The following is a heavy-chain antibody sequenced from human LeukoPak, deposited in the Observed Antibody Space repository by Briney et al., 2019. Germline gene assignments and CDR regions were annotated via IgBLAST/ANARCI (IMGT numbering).Heavy chain of an antibody. CDR2: IRYDGSNK. V-gene: IGHV3-30*02. J-gene: IGHJ3*02. CDR3: AKDQFVVVPATDAFDI. D-gene: IGHD2-2*01. CDR1: GFTFSGYG. Sequence: PGGSLRLSXAASGFTFSGYGMHWVRQAPGKGLEWVAFIRYDGSNKYYADSVKGRFTISRDNSKNTLYLQMNSLRAEDTAVYYCAKDQFVVVPATDAFDIWGQGTMVTVSS.